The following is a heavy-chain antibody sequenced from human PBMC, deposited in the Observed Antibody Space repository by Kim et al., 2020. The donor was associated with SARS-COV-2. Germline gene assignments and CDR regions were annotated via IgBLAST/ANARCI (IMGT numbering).Heavy chain of an antibody. Sequence: DYAVAVQSRITINPDTSKNQCSLQLNSVTPEDTAVYYCARGSRDGNCYGDWGQGTLVTVSS. D-gene: IGHD2-15*01. J-gene: IGHJ4*02. V-gene: IGHV6-1*01. CDR3: ARGSRDGNCYGD.